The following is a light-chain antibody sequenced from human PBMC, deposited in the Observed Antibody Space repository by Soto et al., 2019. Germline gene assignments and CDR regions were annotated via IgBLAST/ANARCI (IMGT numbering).Light chain of an antibody. V-gene: IGKV4-1*01. Sequence: DIVMTQSPDSLAVSLGERATINCKSSLSLLFSSNNKNYLAWYQQKPGQPPKLLIYWASTPESGVPDRFSGSGSGTDFTLTISSLQAEDVAIYYCQQYESAPWTFGQGTKGEIK. J-gene: IGKJ1*01. CDR1: LSLLFSSNNKNY. CDR3: QQYESAPWT. CDR2: WAS.